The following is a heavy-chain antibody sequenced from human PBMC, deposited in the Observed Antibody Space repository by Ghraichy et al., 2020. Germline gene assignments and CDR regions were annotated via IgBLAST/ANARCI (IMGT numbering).Heavy chain of an antibody. CDR2: ISTHTGDT. CDR3: VRGGQWLAFDY. D-gene: IGHD6-19*01. V-gene: IGHV1-18*01. Sequence: ASVKVSCKASGYSFSSYGLSWVRQAPGQGLEWMGWISTHTGDTNHAQKLQGRVTMTTDTSTSTAYMELRDLRPDDTAVYYCVRGGQWLAFDYWGQGTLVTVSS. CDR1: GYSFSSYG. J-gene: IGHJ4*02.